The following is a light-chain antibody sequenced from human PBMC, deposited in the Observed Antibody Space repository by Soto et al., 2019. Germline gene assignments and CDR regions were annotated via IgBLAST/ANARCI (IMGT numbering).Light chain of an antibody. V-gene: IGLV2-14*01. CDR3: SSYTSSSTPLYV. CDR2: DVS. J-gene: IGLJ1*01. CDR1: SSDVDGYNY. Sequence: QSVLTQPASLSGSPGQSITISCTGTSSDVDGYNYVSWYQQHPGKAPKLMIYDVSNRPSGVSNRFSGSKSGNTASLTISGLQAEDEADYYCSSYTSSSTPLYVFGTGTKVTVL.